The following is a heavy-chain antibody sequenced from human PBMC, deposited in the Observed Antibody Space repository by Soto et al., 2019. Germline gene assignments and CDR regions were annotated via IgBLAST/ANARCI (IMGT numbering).Heavy chain of an antibody. V-gene: IGHV4-61*02. CDR1: GGSISSGGYY. D-gene: IGHD2-21*02. CDR2: VFSSVSA. J-gene: IGHJ4*02. Sequence: PSETLSLTCTVSGGSISSGGYYWSWIRQPANKGLEWIGRVFSSVSATYSPSLKSRVRISMDTPENRISLKLDSVTAADAGVYYCTRDGMTTGDTWGPGTLVTVSS. CDR3: TRDGMTTGDT.